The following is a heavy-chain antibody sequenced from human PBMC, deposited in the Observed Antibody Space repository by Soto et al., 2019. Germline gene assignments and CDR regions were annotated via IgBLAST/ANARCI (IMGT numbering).Heavy chain of an antibody. J-gene: IGHJ6*02. V-gene: IGHV3-33*01. CDR2: IWYDGSNK. Sequence: GGSLRLSCAASGFTFSSYGMHWVRQAPGKGLEWVAVIWYDGSNKYYADSVKGRFTISRDNSKNTLYLQMNSLRAEDTAVYYCARVYCSSTSCYLDGMDVWGQGTTVTVSS. CDR1: GFTFSSYG. D-gene: IGHD2-2*01. CDR3: ARVYCSSTSCYLDGMDV.